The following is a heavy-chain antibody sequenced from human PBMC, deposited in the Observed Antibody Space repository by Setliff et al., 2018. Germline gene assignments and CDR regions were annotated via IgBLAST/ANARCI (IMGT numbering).Heavy chain of an antibody. J-gene: IGHJ4*02. V-gene: IGHV3-33*08. Sequence: GSLRLSCAASGFTFSSYWMHWVRQAPGKGLEWVAVIWYDGSNKYYADSVKGRFTISRDNSKNTLYLQMNSLRAEDTAVYYCARVNPYYNFWSGYYGMGAYYFDYWGQGTLVTVSS. CDR2: IWYDGSNK. CDR3: ARVNPYYNFWSGYYGMGAYYFDY. CDR1: GFTFSSYW. D-gene: IGHD3-3*01.